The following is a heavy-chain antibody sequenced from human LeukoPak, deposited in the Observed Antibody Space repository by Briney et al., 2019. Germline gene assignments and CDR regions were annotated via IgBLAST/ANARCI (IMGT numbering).Heavy chain of an antibody. CDR1: GFTVSSNY. V-gene: IGHV3-53*01. CDR3: ARSDTSGYYHIPIDY. CDR2: IYSGGDT. Sequence: GGSLRLSCAASGFTVSSNYMSWVRQAPGKGLEWLSVIYSGGDTYYADSVKGRFTISRDNSKNTLYLQMNSLRAEDTAVYYCARSDTSGYYHIPIDYWGQGTLVTVSS. D-gene: IGHD3-22*01. J-gene: IGHJ4*02.